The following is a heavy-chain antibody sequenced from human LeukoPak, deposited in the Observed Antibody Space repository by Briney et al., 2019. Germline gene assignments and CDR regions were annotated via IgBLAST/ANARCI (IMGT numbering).Heavy chain of an antibody. V-gene: IGHV3-21*01. J-gene: IGHJ4*02. Sequence: GGSLRLSCAASGFTFSSYTMNWVRQAPGKGLEWVSSISSSSNYIYYADSVKGRFTISRDNAKNSLYLQMNSLRAEDTAVYYCAGDGPYYDVLTGYPPFDYWGQGTLVTVSS. CDR1: GFTFSSYT. CDR3: AGDGPYYDVLTGYPPFDY. D-gene: IGHD3-9*01. CDR2: ISSSSNYI.